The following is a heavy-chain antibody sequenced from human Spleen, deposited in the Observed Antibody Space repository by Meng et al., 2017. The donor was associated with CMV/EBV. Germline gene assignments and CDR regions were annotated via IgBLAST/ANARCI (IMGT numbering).Heavy chain of an antibody. CDR2: ISSGGAT. D-gene: IGHD3-16*01. CDR3: ATDVVGACLYY. V-gene: IGHV3-53*01. J-gene: IGHJ4*02. Sequence: GESLKISCAASGFTVSHNYIYWVRQAPGKGLEWVSHISSGGATYFADSVKGLFAISMDDSKNTVYLQMNSLRAEDTAVYHCATDVVGACLYYWGQGTLVTVSS. CDR1: GFTVSHNY.